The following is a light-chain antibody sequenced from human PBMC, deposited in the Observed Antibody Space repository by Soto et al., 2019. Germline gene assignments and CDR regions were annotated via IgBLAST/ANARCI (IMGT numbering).Light chain of an antibody. J-gene: IGKJ2*01. Sequence: EIVLTQSPGTLSLSPGARATLSCRASQSVSSSYLAWYQQKPGQAPMLLIYGASSRATGIPDTFSGSGSGTAFSLNTSSLAPEDFAVYYYQQYGSSPPFTFGQGTKLEIK. CDR2: GAS. V-gene: IGKV3-20*01. CDR3: QQYGSSPPFT. CDR1: QSVSSSY.